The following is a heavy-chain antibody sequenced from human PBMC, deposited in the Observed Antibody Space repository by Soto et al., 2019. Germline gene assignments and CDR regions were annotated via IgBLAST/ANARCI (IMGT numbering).Heavy chain of an antibody. CDR3: AREGTVGTPDGLDV. V-gene: IGHV3-7*03. CDR2: IKQDGSEK. Sequence: GGSLRLSCAASGFTFSSYWMSWVRQAPGKGLEWVANIKQDGSEKNYVDSVRGRFTISRDNAKNSVFLQMNSLGVEATAVYYCAREGTVGTPDGLDVWGQGTTVTVSS. CDR1: GFTFSSYW. D-gene: IGHD1-1*01. J-gene: IGHJ6*02.